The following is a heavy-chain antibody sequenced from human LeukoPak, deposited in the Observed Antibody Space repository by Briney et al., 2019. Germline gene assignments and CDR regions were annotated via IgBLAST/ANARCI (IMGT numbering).Heavy chain of an antibody. D-gene: IGHD2-21*02. J-gene: IGHJ4*02. CDR1: GYTFTVYY. CDR2: IDPNSGGT. Sequence: ASVNVSCKASGYTFTVYYMHWGRRAPGQGLEGMGWIDPNSGGTNYAQKLQGRGTVTRDTSITTAYIDLSSLRSDDTALYYCARVSKGYCGGYCYSDYWGQGPLVTVPS. CDR3: ARVSKGYCGGYCYSDY. V-gene: IGHV1-2*02.